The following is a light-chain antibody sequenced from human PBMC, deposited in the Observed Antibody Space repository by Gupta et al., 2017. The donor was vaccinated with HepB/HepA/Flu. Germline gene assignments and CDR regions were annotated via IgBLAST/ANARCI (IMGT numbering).Light chain of an antibody. CDR3: CSYAGSSYV. CDR1: SSDVGAYNY. CDR2: DVS. V-gene: IGLV2-11*01. Sequence: QSALTQPRSVSGSPGQSVTISCTGTSSDVGAYNYVSWYQQHPGKAPKLMIYDVSKWPSGVPDRFSGSKSGNTASLTISGLQAEDEADYYCCSYAGSSYVFGSGTKVTVL. J-gene: IGLJ1*01.